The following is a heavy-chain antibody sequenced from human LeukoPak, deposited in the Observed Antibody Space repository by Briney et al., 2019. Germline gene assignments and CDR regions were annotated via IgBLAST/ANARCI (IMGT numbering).Heavy chain of an antibody. D-gene: IGHD3-22*01. CDR3: AKVAPTETYYYDSSGYYQFDY. CDR1: GFTFDDYG. Sequence: PGGSLRLSCAASGFTFDDYGMSWVRQAPGKGLEWVSGINWNGGSTGYADSVKGRFTISRDNSKNTLYLQMNSLRAEDTAVYYCAKVAPTETYYYDSSGYYQFDYWGQGTLVTVSS. CDR2: INWNGGST. V-gene: IGHV3-20*04. J-gene: IGHJ4*02.